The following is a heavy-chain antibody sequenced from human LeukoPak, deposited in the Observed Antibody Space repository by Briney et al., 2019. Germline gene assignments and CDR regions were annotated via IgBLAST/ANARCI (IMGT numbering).Heavy chain of an antibody. J-gene: IGHJ6*03. CDR2: TSSSGTTI. CDR1: GFTFSDYY. V-gene: IGHV3-11*04. Sequence: GGSLRLSCAASGFTFSDYYMNWIRQAPGKGLEWVSYTSSSGTTIYYADSVKGRFTISRDNAKNSLYLQMNSLRAEDTAVYYCARDGPRGGSSSQYYYYYYYMDVWGKGTTVTVSS. CDR3: ARDGPRGGSSSQYYYYYYYMDV. D-gene: IGHD6-6*01.